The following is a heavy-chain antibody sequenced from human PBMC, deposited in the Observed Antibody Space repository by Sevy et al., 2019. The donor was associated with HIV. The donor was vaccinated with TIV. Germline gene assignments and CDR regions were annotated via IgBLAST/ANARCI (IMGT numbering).Heavy chain of an antibody. CDR2: ISDSGGST. Sequence: GGSLRLSCAASGFTFSSYAMSWVRQAPGKGLEWVSAISDSGGSTYYADSVKGRFTISRDNSKNTLYLQMNSLRAEDTAVYYCAKNLGTMIVVVITTGFDYWGQGTLVTVSS. J-gene: IGHJ4*02. D-gene: IGHD3-22*01. V-gene: IGHV3-23*01. CDR3: AKNLGTMIVVVITTGFDY. CDR1: GFTFSSYA.